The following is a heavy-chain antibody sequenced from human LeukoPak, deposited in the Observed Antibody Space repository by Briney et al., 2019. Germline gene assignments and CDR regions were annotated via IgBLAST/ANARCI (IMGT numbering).Heavy chain of an antibody. V-gene: IGHV3-7*04. CDR2: IEYYGSEK. J-gene: IGHJ4*02. CDR1: GFTFSSYW. Sequence: GGSLRLSCAASGFTFSSYWMTWVRQAPGKGLEWVANIEYYGSEKYYVDSVKGRFTISRDNAKNSVYLQMNSLRAEDTAVYYCARARGADYWGQGTLVTVFS. CDR3: ARARGADY. D-gene: IGHD3-10*01.